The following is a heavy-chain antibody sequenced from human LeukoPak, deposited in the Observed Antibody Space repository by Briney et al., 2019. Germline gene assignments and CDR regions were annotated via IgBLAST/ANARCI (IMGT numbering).Heavy chain of an antibody. CDR2: INRRSQT. CDR1: GFTFDRYT. D-gene: IGHD2-21*02. J-gene: IGHJ4*02. Sequence: GWSLSVSCAASGFTFDRYTMHRVRQTPGKGREWVSLINRRSQTFYADSVKGRFTISRDNSRNSVFLQMNSLRPEDTALYYCAKEVDCPADCLFFHSWGQGTLVTVSS. CDR3: AKEVDCPADCLFFHS. V-gene: IGHV3-43*01.